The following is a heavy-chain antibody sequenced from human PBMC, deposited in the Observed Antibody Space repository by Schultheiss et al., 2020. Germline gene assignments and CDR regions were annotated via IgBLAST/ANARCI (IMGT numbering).Heavy chain of an antibody. D-gene: IGHD5-12*01. Sequence: SETLSLTCAVSGGSIFSSNWWSWVRQPPGKGLEWIGEIYHSGSTNYNPSLRSRVTISLDKSKNQFSLKLSSVTAADTAVYYCARADVRDIVATIDAFDIWGQGTMVTVSS. CDR1: GGSIFSSNW. J-gene: IGHJ3*02. CDR2: IYHSGST. V-gene: IGHV4-4*02. CDR3: ARADVRDIVATIDAFDI.